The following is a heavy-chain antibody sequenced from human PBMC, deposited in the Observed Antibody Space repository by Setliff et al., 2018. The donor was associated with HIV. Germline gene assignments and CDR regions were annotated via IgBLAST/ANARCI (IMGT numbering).Heavy chain of an antibody. J-gene: IGHJ5*02. Sequence: SETLSLTCTISGASMISGGYYWSWIRQHPEKGLEWMGCIYHTGVTYYNPSLKSRVTISVDTSKNQFSLNLSSVTAADTAVYYCARSSRGYCSGGSCYGFDPWGQGNLVTVSS. CDR3: ARSSRGYCSGGSCYGFDP. D-gene: IGHD2-15*01. V-gene: IGHV4-30-4*01. CDR1: GASMISGGYY. CDR2: IYHTGVT.